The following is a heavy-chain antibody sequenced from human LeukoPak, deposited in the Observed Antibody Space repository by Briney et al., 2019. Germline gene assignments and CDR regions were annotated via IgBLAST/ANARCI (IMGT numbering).Heavy chain of an antibody. Sequence: GGSLRLSCAASGSTFSGHLLHWVRQAPGKGLEWVAGTAYEGGEKYYADSVSGRFTISRDNSDNTVYLQMNGLRLEDTAVYFCAREGDRHLTFDYWGRGTLVTVSS. CDR2: TAYEGGEK. D-gene: IGHD3-16*01. CDR1: GSTFSGHL. J-gene: IGHJ4*02. CDR3: AREGDRHLTFDY. V-gene: IGHV3-30*01.